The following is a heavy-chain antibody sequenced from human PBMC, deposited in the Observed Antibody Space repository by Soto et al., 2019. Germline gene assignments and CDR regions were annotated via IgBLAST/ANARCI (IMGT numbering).Heavy chain of an antibody. J-gene: IGHJ4*02. CDR1: GFTFSSDW. CDR3: ARTVVTGY. D-gene: IGHD2-15*01. V-gene: IGHV3-74*01. Sequence: EVQLVESGGGLVQPGGSLRLSCAVSGFTFSSDWMHWVRQAPGKGLVWVSRINSDGSSTSYADSVKGRFTISRDKAKNTLYRQMNSLRAEDPAVYYCARTVVTGYWGQGPMVTVSS. CDR2: INSDGSST.